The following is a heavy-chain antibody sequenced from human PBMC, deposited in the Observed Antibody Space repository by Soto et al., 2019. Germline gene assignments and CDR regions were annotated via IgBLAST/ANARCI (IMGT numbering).Heavy chain of an antibody. D-gene: IGHD3-9*01. CDR3: ESRYLIFTGYYWSGFDI. CDR1: GYTRTSYG. V-gene: IGHV1-18*01. Sequence: GASVKVSCKASGYTRTSYGISWVRQAPGQGLEWMGWISAYNGNTNYAQKLQGRVTMTTDTSMSTAYMELRSLRSDDTAVYYCESRYLIFTGYYWSGFDIWCQGKMVSVS. J-gene: IGHJ3*02. CDR2: ISAYNGNT.